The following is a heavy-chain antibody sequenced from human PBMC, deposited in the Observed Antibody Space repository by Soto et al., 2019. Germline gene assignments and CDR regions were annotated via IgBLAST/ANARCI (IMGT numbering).Heavy chain of an antibody. J-gene: IGHJ6*02. CDR1: GFTFSSYA. Sequence: GGSLRLSCAASGFTFSSYAMNWVRQAPGKGLEWISWISSSSSSIYYADSVRGRFTISRDNAKNTLYLQMSSLRADDTAVYYCAPMGVWGQGTTVTVSS. V-gene: IGHV3-48*01. CDR3: APMGV. CDR2: ISSSSSSI.